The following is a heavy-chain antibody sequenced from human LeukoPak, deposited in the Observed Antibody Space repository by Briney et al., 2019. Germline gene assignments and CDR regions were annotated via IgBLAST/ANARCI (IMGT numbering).Heavy chain of an antibody. Sequence: GGSLRLSCAASGFAFSSHWMNWVRQAPGKGLEWVANVDREGSDKNYVDSVKGRFTISRDNAKNSLYLQMNSLRVEDTAVYYCARDVVPGGRDVWGQGTTVTVS. CDR3: ARDVVPGGRDV. V-gene: IGHV3-7*01. CDR2: VDREGSDK. D-gene: IGHD2-21*02. J-gene: IGHJ6*02. CDR1: GFAFSSHW.